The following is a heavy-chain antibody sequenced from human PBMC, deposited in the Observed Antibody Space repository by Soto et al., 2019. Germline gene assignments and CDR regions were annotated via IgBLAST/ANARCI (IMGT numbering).Heavy chain of an antibody. Sequence: PGGSLRLSCTYSVFSFNTYVMEWVRQAPGKGLEWVARILYDGSKEYYADPVKGRFTISRDNSKNTLYLQMDRLRVEDTAVYFCAKGLALMADHWGQGTPVTVSS. D-gene: IGHD2-21*01. CDR3: AKGLALMADH. J-gene: IGHJ4*02. CDR1: VFSFNTYV. V-gene: IGHV3-30*18. CDR2: ILYDGSKE.